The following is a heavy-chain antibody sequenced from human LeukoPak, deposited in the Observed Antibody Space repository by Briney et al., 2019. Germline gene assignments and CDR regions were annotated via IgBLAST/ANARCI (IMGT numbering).Heavy chain of an antibody. D-gene: IGHD6-13*01. J-gene: IGHJ4*02. CDR1: GYTFTGYY. Sequence: ASVKVSCKASGYTFTGYYVHWVRQAPGQGLEWRGWINPNSGGTNYAQKFQGRVTMTRDTSISTAYMELSRLRSDDTAVYYCARVDGYSSSWMDYWGQGTMVTVSS. CDR2: INPNSGGT. V-gene: IGHV1-2*02. CDR3: ARVDGYSSSWMDY.